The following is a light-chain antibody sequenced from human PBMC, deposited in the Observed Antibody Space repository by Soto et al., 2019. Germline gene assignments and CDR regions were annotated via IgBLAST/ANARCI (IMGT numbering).Light chain of an antibody. V-gene: IGKV3-15*01. J-gene: IGKJ4*01. Sequence: ELVMTQSPATLSVSPGERATLSCRASQSVSSNLAWYQHKPGQAPRLLIYGASTRTTGIPARFSGSWSGTEFALTISSPHSEDFAVYYCQQYNNWPRTFGGGTKVESK. CDR2: GAS. CDR1: QSVSSN. CDR3: QQYNNWPRT.